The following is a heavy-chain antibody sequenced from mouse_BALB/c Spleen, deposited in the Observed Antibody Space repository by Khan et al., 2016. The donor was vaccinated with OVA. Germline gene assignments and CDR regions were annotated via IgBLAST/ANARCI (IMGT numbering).Heavy chain of an antibody. D-gene: IGHD1-3*01. Sequence: EVQLQESGTVLARPGTSVTMSCKASGYSFTNYLIHWVKQRPGQGLEWIGDIFPGHSDTTYNQKFKDKAKLTAGKSASTAYLELSSLTNEDSAVYYCTRGGYSSFAYWGQGTLVTGSA. CDR2: IFPGHSDT. CDR1: GYSFTNYL. J-gene: IGHJ3*01. CDR3: TRGGYSSFAY. V-gene: IGHV1-5*01.